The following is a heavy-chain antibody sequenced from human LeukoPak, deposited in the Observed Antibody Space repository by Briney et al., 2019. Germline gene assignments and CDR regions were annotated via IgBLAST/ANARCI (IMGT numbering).Heavy chain of an antibody. CDR1: GFTFDDYT. D-gene: IGHD3-16*01. CDR3: AKDMWYYDYVWGSRVTLSFDY. Sequence: GGSLRLSCAASGFTFDDYTMPWVRQAPGKGLEWVSLISWDGGSTYYADSVKGRFTISRDNSKNSLYLQMNSLRTEDTALYYCAKDMWYYDYVWGSRVTLSFDYWGQGTLVTVSS. J-gene: IGHJ4*02. V-gene: IGHV3-43*01. CDR2: ISWDGGST.